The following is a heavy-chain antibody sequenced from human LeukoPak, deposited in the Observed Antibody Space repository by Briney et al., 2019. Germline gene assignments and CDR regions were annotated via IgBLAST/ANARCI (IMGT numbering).Heavy chain of an antibody. CDR2: ISYDGSIN. Sequence: GGSLRLSCAASGFSFNSYAVHWVRQAPGKGLEWVAVISYDGSINFYAASVKGRFTISRDNSKNTLYLQMNSLRTEDTALYFCARDRRYCGGGSCYFDYFFDYLLLGTMVTVSS. V-gene: IGHV3-30-3*01. D-gene: IGHD2-15*01. J-gene: IGHJ4*02. CDR3: ARDRRYCGGGSCYFDYFFDY. CDR1: GFSFNSYA.